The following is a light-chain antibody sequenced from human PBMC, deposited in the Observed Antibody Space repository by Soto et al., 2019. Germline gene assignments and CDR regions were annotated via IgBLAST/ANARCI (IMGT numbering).Light chain of an antibody. Sequence: LTQPPSVSVAPGQTARITCGGNNIGTKSVHWYQLRPGQAPVVVVYDDSDRPSGIPERFSGFNSGSTATLTISRVEDGDEADYFCQVWDSSIDHYVFGTGTKGHRP. V-gene: IGLV3-21*02. CDR3: QVWDSSIDHYV. CDR1: NIGTKS. J-gene: IGLJ1*01. CDR2: DDS.